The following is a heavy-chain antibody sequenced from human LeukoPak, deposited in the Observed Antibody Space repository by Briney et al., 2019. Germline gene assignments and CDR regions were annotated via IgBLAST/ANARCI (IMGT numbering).Heavy chain of an antibody. CDR3: ASLRRYSGYGHDAFHI. Sequence: PSETLSLTCTVSGGSISSYYWNWIRQPPGKGLEWIGYIYYSGSTNYNPSLKSRVTILEDTSKNQFSLRLNSVTAADTAVYYSASLRRYSGYGHDAFHIWGQGTMVTVSS. V-gene: IGHV4-59*01. CDR2: IYYSGST. CDR1: GGSISSYY. D-gene: IGHD5-12*01. J-gene: IGHJ3*02.